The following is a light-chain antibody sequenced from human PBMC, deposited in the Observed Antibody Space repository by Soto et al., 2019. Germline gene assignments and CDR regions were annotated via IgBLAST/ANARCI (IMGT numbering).Light chain of an antibody. CDR2: DVN. CDR1: SSDVGGYNY. Sequence: QSALTQPASMSGSPGQSITISCTGTSSDVGGYNYVSWYRQHPGKAPKLMIYDVNNRPSGVSNRFSGPKSGNTASLTISGLQAEDEADYYCSSHSSSSTLVVFGGGTKLTVL. CDR3: SSHSSSSTLVV. J-gene: IGLJ2*01. V-gene: IGLV2-14*03.